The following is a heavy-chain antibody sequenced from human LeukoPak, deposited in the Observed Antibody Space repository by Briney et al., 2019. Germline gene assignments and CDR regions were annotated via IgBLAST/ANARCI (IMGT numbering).Heavy chain of an antibody. J-gene: IGHJ4*02. Sequence: SQTLSLTCTVSGGSISSGSYYWSWIRQPAGKGLEWIGFIYRSVSTNHHPSLKSRVTILVDTSKNQFSLKLSSVTDADTAVYYCARDSHIPYQYDSSGPLPVRWGQGTLVTVSS. CDR3: ARDSHIPYQYDSSGPLPVR. V-gene: IGHV4-61*02. CDR2: IYRSVST. D-gene: IGHD3-22*01. CDR1: GGSISSGSYY.